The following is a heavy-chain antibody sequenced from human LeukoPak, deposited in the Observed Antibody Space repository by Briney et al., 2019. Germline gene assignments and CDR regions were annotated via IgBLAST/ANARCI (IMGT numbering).Heavy chain of an antibody. V-gene: IGHV3-33*08. CDR2: IWYDGSNK. CDR1: GFTFSSYW. CDR3: AREYRGVRWSWFDP. J-gene: IGHJ5*02. Sequence: PGGSLRLSCAASGFTFSSYWMSWVRHTPGKGLEWVAVIWYDGSNKYYADSVKGRFTISRDNSKNTLYLQMNSLRAEDTAVYYCAREYRGVRWSWFDPWGQGTLVTVSS. D-gene: IGHD3-10*01.